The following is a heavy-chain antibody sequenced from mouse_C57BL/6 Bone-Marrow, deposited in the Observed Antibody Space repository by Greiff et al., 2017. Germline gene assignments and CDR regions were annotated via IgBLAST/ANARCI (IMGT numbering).Heavy chain of an antibody. J-gene: IGHJ3*01. CDR3: TTGLRRAY. CDR2: IDPENGDT. V-gene: IGHV14-4*01. CDR1: GFNIKDDY. D-gene: IGHD3-1*01. Sequence: VQLQQSGAELVRPGASVKLSCTASGFNIKDDYMHWVKQRPEQGLEWIGWIDPENGDTEYASKFQGKATITADASSNTAYLQLSSLTSEDTAVYYCTTGLRRAYWGQGTLVTVSA.